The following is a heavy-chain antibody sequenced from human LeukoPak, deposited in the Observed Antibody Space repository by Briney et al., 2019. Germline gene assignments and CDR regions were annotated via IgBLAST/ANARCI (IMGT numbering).Heavy chain of an antibody. D-gene: IGHD3-10*01. Sequence: PSETLSLTCTVSGGSISSYYWSWIRQPAGKGLEWIGRIYTSGSTNYNPSLKSRVTISVDTTKNQFSLKLSSVTAADTAVYYCARGPDIWFGELSPFDYWGQGTLVTVSS. CDR3: ARGPDIWFGELSPFDY. V-gene: IGHV4-4*07. CDR1: GGSISSYY. J-gene: IGHJ4*02. CDR2: IYTSGST.